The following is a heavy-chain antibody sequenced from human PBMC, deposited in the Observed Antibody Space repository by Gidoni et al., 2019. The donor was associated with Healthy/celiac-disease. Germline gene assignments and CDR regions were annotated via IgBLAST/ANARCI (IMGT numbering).Heavy chain of an antibody. J-gene: IGHJ6*02. V-gene: IGHV4-34*01. CDR2: INHSGST. CDR3: ARDRDYYDSSGYYSPHYYGMDV. D-gene: IGHD3-22*01. CDR1: GGSFSGYY. Sequence: QVQLQQWGAGLLKPSETLSLTCAVYGGSFSGYYWSWIRQPPGKGLEWIGEINHSGSTNYNPSLKSRVTISVDTSKNQFSLKLSSVTAADTAVYYCARDRDYYDSSGYYSPHYYGMDVWGQGTTVTVSS.